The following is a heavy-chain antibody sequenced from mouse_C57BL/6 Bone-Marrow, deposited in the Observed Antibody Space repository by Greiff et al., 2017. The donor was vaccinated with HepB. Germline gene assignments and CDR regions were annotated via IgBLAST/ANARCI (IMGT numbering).Heavy chain of an antibody. Sequence: DVKLVESGGGLVKPGGSLKLSCAASGFTFSDYGMHWVRQAPEKGLEWVAYISSGSSTIYYADTVKGRFTISRDNAKNTLFLQMTSLRSEDTAMYYCARKDYSNYFFDYWGQGTTLTVSS. CDR3: ARKDYSNYFFDY. V-gene: IGHV5-17*01. CDR1: GFTFSDYG. J-gene: IGHJ2*01. CDR2: ISSGSSTI. D-gene: IGHD2-5*01.